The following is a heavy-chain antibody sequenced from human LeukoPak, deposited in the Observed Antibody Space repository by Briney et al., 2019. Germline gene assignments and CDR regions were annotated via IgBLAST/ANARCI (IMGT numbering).Heavy chain of an antibody. CDR1: GGSISSYY. J-gene: IGHJ4*02. CDR2: IYYSGST. V-gene: IGHV4-59*04. D-gene: IGHD6-13*01. Sequence: SETLSLTCTVSGGSISSYYWSWIRQPPGKGLEWIGYIYYSGSTYYNPSLKSRVTISVDTSKNQFSLKLSSVTAADTAVYYCAGSWRQLSAVYWGQGTLVTVSS. CDR3: AGSWRQLSAVY.